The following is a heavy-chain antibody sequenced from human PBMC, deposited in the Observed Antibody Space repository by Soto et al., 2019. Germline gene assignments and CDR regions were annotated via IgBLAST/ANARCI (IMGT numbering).Heavy chain of an antibody. CDR1: GGTFSSYA. CDR3: ARSQGSSTSLEIYYYYYYVMDV. Sequence: QVQLVQSGAEVKKPGSSVKISYKASGGTFSSYAISWVRRAPGQGLEWMGGIIPISDTTNYAQKFQGIVTITADESTNTAYMELSSQRSEDTAVYYCARSQGSSTSLEIYYYYYYVMDVWGQGTTVTVSS. D-gene: IGHD2-2*01. V-gene: IGHV1-69*01. J-gene: IGHJ6*02. CDR2: IIPISDTT.